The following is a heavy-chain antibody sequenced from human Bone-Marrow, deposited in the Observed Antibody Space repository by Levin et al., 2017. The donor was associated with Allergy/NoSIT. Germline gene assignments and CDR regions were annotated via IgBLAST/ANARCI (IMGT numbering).Heavy chain of an antibody. D-gene: IGHD4-23*01. Sequence: GGSLRLSCAASGFTFSDYGMHWVRQAPGKGLEWVAVIWYDGSQKYYVDSVKGRFTISRDNSMNTVYLQMNSLRGEDTAVYYCGRDSNLIDYGGSFDSWGQGTLVTVSP. J-gene: IGHJ5*01. CDR2: IWYDGSQK. CDR1: GFTFSDYG. CDR3: GRDSNLIDYGGSFDS. V-gene: IGHV3-33*01.